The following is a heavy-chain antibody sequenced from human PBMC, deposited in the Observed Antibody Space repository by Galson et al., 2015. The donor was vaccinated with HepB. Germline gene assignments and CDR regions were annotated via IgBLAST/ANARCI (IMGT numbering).Heavy chain of an antibody. Sequence: PALVKPTQTLTLTCTFSGFSLSTSAVAVGWIRPPPGKALEWLALIYWNDDKRYSPSLRSRLTITKDTSKNQVVLTMTNMDPVDTATYYCAHWSSGWYKYWGQGTLVTVSS. CDR2: IYWNDDK. V-gene: IGHV2-5*01. D-gene: IGHD6-19*01. J-gene: IGHJ4*02. CDR3: AHWSSGWYKY. CDR1: GFSLSTSAVA.